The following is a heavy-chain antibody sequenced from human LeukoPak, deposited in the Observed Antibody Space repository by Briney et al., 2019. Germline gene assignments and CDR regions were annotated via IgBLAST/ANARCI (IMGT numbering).Heavy chain of an antibody. CDR2: ISYGGST. CDR3: ARSRYDSGTYALEE. J-gene: IGHJ4*02. Sequence: PSETLSLTCSVSGGSVSSTTYYWGWIRQPPGKGLEWIGSISYGGSTYYNPSLKRRLTISVYTSKNQFSLELSSVTAADTAVYLCARSRYDSGTYALEEWGQGTLVTVSS. D-gene: IGHD3-10*01. CDR1: GGSVSSTTYY. V-gene: IGHV4-39*01.